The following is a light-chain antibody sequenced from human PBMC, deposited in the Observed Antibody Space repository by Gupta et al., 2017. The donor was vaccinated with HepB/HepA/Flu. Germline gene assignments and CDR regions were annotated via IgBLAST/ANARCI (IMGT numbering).Light chain of an antibody. CDR2: DAS. Sequence: EIVLTQSPATLSLSPGERATLSCRASQSVSSYLAWYQQKPGQAPRLLIYDASNRATGIPARFSGSGSGTDFTLTISSLEPEDFAVYYCQQRSNWLIFTFGHGTKVDIK. CDR1: QSVSSY. J-gene: IGKJ3*01. V-gene: IGKV3-11*01. CDR3: QQRSNWLIFT.